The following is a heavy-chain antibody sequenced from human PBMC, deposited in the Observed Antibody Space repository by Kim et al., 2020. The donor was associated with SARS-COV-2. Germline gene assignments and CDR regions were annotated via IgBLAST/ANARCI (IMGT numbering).Heavy chain of an antibody. CDR3: ARPEAQQLVEFDY. CDR1: GYTFTGYY. Sequence: ASVKVSCKASGYTFTGYYMHWVRQAPGQGLEWMGWINPNSGGTNYAQKFQGRVTMTRDTSISTAYMALSRLRSDDTAVYYCARPEAQQLVEFDYWGQGTLVTVSS. V-gene: IGHV1-2*02. J-gene: IGHJ4*02. D-gene: IGHD6-6*01. CDR2: INPNSGGT.